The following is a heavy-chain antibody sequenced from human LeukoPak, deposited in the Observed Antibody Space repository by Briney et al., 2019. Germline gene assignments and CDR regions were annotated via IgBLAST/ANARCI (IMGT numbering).Heavy chain of an antibody. CDR3: ARDGIVGSYYFDY. CDR1: GFTFSSYA. Sequence: PGRSLRLSCAAPGFTFSSYAMHWVRQAPGKGLEWVAVISYDGSNKYYADSVKGRFTISRDNSKNTLYLQMNSLRAEDTAVYYCARDGIVGSYYFDYWGQGTLVTVSS. D-gene: IGHD1-26*01. CDR2: ISYDGSNK. J-gene: IGHJ4*02. V-gene: IGHV3-30-3*01.